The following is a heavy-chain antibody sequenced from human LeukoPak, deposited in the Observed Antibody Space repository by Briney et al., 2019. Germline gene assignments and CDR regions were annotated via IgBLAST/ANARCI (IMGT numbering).Heavy chain of an antibody. CDR1: GFTFSSYG. Sequence: PGRSLRLSCAASGFTFSSYGMHWVRQAPGKGLEWVAVISYDGSNKYYADSVKGRFTISRDNSKNTLYLQMNSLRAEDTAVYYCAKEWKRRIVVVIMDYWGQGTLVTVSS. CDR3: AKEWKRRIVVVIMDY. J-gene: IGHJ4*02. V-gene: IGHV3-30*18. D-gene: IGHD3-22*01. CDR2: ISYDGSNK.